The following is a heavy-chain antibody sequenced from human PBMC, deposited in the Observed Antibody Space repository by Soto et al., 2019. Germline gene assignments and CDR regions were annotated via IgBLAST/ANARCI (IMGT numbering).Heavy chain of an antibody. Sequence: GESLKISCKGSGYSFTSYWISWVRQMPGKGLEWMGRIDPSDSYTNYSPSFQGHVTISADKSISTAYLQWSSLKASDTAMYYCARSRYDSSGYHYYYYGMDVWGQGTTVTVSS. V-gene: IGHV5-10-1*01. CDR2: IDPSDSYT. CDR3: ARSRYDSSGYHYYYYGMDV. CDR1: GYSFTSYW. J-gene: IGHJ6*02. D-gene: IGHD3-22*01.